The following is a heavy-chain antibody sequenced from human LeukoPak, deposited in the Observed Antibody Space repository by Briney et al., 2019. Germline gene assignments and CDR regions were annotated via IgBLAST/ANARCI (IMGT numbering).Heavy chain of an antibody. Sequence: SETLSLTCAVSGYSISSGYYWGWIRQPPGKGLEWIGSIYHSGSTYYNPSLKNRVSISVDTSKNQFSLKLSSVTAADTAVYYCVRIATEDFWSGYTYYFDYWGLGTLVTVSS. V-gene: IGHV4-38-2*01. J-gene: IGHJ4*02. CDR3: VRIATEDFWSGYTYYFDY. CDR2: IYHSGST. D-gene: IGHD3-3*01. CDR1: GYSISSGYY.